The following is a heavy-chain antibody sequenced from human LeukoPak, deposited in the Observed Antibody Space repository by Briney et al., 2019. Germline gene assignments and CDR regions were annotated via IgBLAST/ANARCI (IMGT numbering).Heavy chain of an antibody. CDR2: ISGSGGST. CDR1: GFTFSSYA. D-gene: IGHD2-2*01. J-gene: IGHJ4*02. V-gene: IGHV3-23*01. CDR3: AKGKGYCSSTSCGLYFDY. Sequence: GGSLRLSCAASGFTFSSYAMNWVRQAPGKGLEWVSAISGSGGSTYYADSVKGRFTISRDNSKNTLYLQMNSLRAEDTAVYYCAKGKGYCSSTSCGLYFDYWGQGTLVTVSS.